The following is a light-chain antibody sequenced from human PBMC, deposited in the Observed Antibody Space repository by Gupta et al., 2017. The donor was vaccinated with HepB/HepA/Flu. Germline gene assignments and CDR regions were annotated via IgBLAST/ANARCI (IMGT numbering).Light chain of an antibody. V-gene: IGKV1-9*01. CDR1: HGISSY. Sequence: DIQLTQSPSFLSASVGDRVTITCRASHGISSYLAWYQQKPGKAPKLLIYAASTLQSGVPSRFSGSGSGTEFTLTISSLQPEDFATYYCQQLNSYLWTFGQGTKVEIK. J-gene: IGKJ1*01. CDR2: AAS. CDR3: QQLNSYLWT.